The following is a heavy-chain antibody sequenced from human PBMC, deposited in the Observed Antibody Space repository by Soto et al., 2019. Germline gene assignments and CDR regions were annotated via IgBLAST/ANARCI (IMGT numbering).Heavy chain of an antibody. CDR3: AKDYYDSSDIPEGPYDFDY. CDR2: ISYDGSNK. V-gene: IGHV3-30*18. D-gene: IGHD3-22*01. CDR1: GFTFSSYG. Sequence: QVQLVESGGGVVQPGRSLRLSCAASGFTFSSYGMHWVRQAPGKGLEWVAVISYDGSNKYYADSVKGRFTISRDNSKNTLYLQMNSLRAEDTAVYYCAKDYYDSSDIPEGPYDFDYWGQGTLVTVSS. J-gene: IGHJ4*02.